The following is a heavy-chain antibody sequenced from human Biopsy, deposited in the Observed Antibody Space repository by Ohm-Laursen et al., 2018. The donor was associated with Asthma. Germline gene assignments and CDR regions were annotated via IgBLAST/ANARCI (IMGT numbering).Heavy chain of an antibody. V-gene: IGHV1-3*01. Sequence: VKASCKASGYTFISYAIHWVRQAPGQRLEWIGWINAGNGNTNYSQKFQGRVIITRDTSASTAYMELSSLRSEDTAVYYYARTYYDFLTGQVNDAFDIWGQGTMVTVSS. CDR1: GYTFISYA. D-gene: IGHD3-9*01. CDR2: INAGNGNT. CDR3: ARTYYDFLTGQVNDAFDI. J-gene: IGHJ3*02.